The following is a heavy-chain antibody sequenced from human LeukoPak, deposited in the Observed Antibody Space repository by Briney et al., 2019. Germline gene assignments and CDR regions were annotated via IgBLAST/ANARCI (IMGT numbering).Heavy chain of an antibody. CDR1: GFTFSNYG. J-gene: IGHJ4*02. V-gene: IGHV3-30*18. CDR3: AKVREIMFRGPQDY. Sequence: PGRSLRLSCAASGFTFSNYGMHWVRQDPGKGLEWVAVMSYDGNNKYHADSVKGRFTISRDNSQNTLYLEMNSLRAEDTAVYYCAKVREIMFRGPQDYWGQGTLVTVSS. D-gene: IGHD3-10*01. CDR2: MSYDGNNK.